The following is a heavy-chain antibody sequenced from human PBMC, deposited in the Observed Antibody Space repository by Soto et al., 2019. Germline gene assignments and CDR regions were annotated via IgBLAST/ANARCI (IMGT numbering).Heavy chain of an antibody. CDR2: INHTGVT. J-gene: IGHJ4*02. D-gene: IGHD3-22*01. V-gene: IGHV4-34*01. CDR1: GGSFSAYL. Sequence: PSETLSLTCAVYGGSFSAYLWTWIRQPPGKGLEWIGEINHTGVTNYNPSLKSRVTLSVDTSKNQFSLKLSSVTAADTAVYYCASQYYYDSSGSQTFDYWGQGTQVTVSS. CDR3: ASQYYYDSSGSQTFDY.